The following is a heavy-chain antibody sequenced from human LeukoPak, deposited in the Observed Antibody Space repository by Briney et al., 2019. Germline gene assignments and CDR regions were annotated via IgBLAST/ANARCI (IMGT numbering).Heavy chain of an antibody. CDR2: ISSSNNI. J-gene: IGHJ4*02. V-gene: IGHV3-69-1*01. D-gene: IGHD3-3*01. CDR3: ARDGDYDFWSGYHNY. Sequence: GGSLRLSCAVSGFRFSDYSMNWVRQAPGKGLEWVSYISSSNNIYYADSVKGRFTISRDNAKNSVWLQMNSLRSDDTAVYYCARDGDYDFWSGYHNYWGQGTLVTVSS. CDR1: GFRFSDYS.